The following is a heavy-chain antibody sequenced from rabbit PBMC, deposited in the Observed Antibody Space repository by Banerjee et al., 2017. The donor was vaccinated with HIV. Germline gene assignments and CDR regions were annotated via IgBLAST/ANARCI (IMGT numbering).Heavy chain of an antibody. CDR3: ARGDYTGL. CDR2: IYAVSSGST. D-gene: IGHD8-1*01. CDR1: GFDFNNNYY. V-gene: IGHV1S45*01. Sequence: QEQLEESGGGLVQAGGSLTLSCKASGFDFNNNYYMCWFRQAPGKGPEWIACIYAVSSGSTWYASWAKGRFTISKTSSTTVTLQMTSLTAADTATYFCARGDYTGLWGQGTLVTVS. J-gene: IGHJ4*01.